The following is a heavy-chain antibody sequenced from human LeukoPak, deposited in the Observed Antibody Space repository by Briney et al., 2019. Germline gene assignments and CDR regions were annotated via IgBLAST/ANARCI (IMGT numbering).Heavy chain of an antibody. CDR2: ISGSGGST. CDR3: AEDFGNKIPQGFGY. V-gene: IGHV3-23*01. D-gene: IGHD3-3*01. J-gene: IGHJ4*02. Sequence: SGGCLRLSCAASGFTFSSYAMSWVRQAPGKGLEWVLAISGSGGSTYYADSVKGRFTISRDNSKNPLYLQMNSLRAEDTAVYYCAEDFGNKIPQGFGYWGQGTLVTVSS. CDR1: GFTFSSYA.